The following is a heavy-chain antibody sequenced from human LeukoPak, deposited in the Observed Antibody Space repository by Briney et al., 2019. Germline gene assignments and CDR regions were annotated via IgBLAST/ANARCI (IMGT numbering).Heavy chain of an antibody. J-gene: IGHJ3*02. V-gene: IGHV4-59*08. Sequence: SETLSLTCTVSGGSISSYFWSWIRQPPGKGLEWIGYIYYSGSTDYNPSLKSRVAISVDTSKNQFSLKLSSVTAADTAVYYCARRSGTYHAFDIWGQGTMVTVSS. CDR3: ARRSGTYHAFDI. D-gene: IGHD1-26*01. CDR2: IYYSGST. CDR1: GGSISSYF.